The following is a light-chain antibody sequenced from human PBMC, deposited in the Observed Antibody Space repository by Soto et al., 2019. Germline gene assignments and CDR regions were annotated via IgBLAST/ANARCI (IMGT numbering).Light chain of an antibody. Sequence: EIVMTQSPATLSVSPGERATLSCRASQSVSSNLAWYQQKPGQAPRLLLYGASTRATGIPARCSGSGSGTKFTLIISSLQSEDFAVYYCQQYNNWPPWTFGQGTKVEIK. CDR1: QSVSSN. CDR3: QQYNNWPPWT. V-gene: IGKV3-15*01. CDR2: GAS. J-gene: IGKJ1*01.